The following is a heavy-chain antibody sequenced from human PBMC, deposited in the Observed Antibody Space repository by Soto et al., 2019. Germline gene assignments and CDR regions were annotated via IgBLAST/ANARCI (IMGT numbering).Heavy chain of an antibody. V-gene: IGHV3-30*03. CDR2: ILHDGNNK. Sequence: PGGSLRLSCAASGFTFSSYGMHWVRQAPGKGLEWVAIILHDGNNKYYADSVKGRFTISRDNSKNTLYLQMNSLRAEDTAMYYCARDDEGGSYCDLGYWGQGTLVTVSS. J-gene: IGHJ4*02. CDR3: ARDDEGGSYCDLGY. CDR1: GFTFSSYG. D-gene: IGHD3-10*01.